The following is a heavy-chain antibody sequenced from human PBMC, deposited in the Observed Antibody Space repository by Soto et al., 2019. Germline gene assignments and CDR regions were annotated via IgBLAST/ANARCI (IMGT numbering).Heavy chain of an antibody. CDR1: GYTFTSYG. D-gene: IGHD6-6*01. J-gene: IGHJ6*02. CDR2: ISAYNGNT. CDR3: ARDMRSSSRGYYYGMDV. V-gene: IGHV1-18*04. Sequence: ASVKVSCKASGYTFTSYGISWVRQAPGQGLEWMGWISAYNGNTNYAQKLQGRVTMTTDTSTSTAYMELRSLRSDDTAVYYCARDMRSSSRGYYYGMDVWGQGTTVTVSS.